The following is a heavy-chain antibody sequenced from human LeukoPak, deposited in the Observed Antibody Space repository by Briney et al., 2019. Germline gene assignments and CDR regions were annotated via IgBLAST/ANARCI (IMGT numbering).Heavy chain of an antibody. CDR3: ARGGMAIAPFDY. J-gene: IGHJ4*02. V-gene: IGHV1-69*13. D-gene: IGHD5-24*01. Sequence: SVKVSCKASGGTFSSYAISWVRQAPGQGLEWMGGIIPIFGTANYAQKFQGRVTITADESTSTAYMELSSLGSEDTAVYYCARGGMAIAPFDYWGQGTLVTVSS. CDR1: GGTFSSYA. CDR2: IIPIFGTA.